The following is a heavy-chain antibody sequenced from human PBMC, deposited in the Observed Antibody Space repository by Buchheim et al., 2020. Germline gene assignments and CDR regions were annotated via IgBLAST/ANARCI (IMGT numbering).Heavy chain of an antibody. CDR1: GFTFSSYG. V-gene: IGHV3-33*01. Sequence: QVQLVESGGGVVQPGRSLRLSCAASGFTFSSYGMHWVRQAPGKGLEWVAVIWYDGSNKYYADSVKGRFTISRDNSKHTLYLQMNSLRAEDTAVYYCARVPLSGSYYYGMDVWGQGTT. D-gene: IGHD1-26*01. J-gene: IGHJ6*02. CDR2: IWYDGSNK. CDR3: ARVPLSGSYYYGMDV.